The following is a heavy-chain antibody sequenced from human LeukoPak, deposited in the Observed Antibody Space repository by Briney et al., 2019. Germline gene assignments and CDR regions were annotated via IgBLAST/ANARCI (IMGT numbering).Heavy chain of an antibody. Sequence: ASVKVSCKASGYTFTSYDINWVRQATGQGLEWMGWMNPNGGNTGYAQKFQGRVTMTRNTSVSTAYMELSSLRSEDTAVYYCARGVGRWFGEITYYGGDYWGQGTLVTVSS. CDR1: GYTFTSYD. J-gene: IGHJ4*02. CDR2: MNPNGGNT. CDR3: ARGVGRWFGEITYYGGDY. D-gene: IGHD3-10*01. V-gene: IGHV1-8*01.